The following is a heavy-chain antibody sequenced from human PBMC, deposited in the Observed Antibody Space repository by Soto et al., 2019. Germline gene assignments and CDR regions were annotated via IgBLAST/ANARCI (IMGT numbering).Heavy chain of an antibody. CDR1: GFTFSSYA. CDR2: ISGIGGST. CDR3: ANGASGSYFDY. V-gene: IGHV3-23*01. Sequence: EVQLLESGAGLVQPGGSLRLSCAASGFTFSSYAMSWVRQAPGKGLEWVSVISGIGGSTYYADSVKGRFTISRDNSKNTLYLQMNSLRAEDTDVYYCANGASGSYFDYWGQGTLVTVSS. J-gene: IGHJ4*02. D-gene: IGHD3-10*01.